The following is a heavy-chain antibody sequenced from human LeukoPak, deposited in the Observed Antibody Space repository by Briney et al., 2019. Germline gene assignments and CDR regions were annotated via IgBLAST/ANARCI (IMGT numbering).Heavy chain of an antibody. CDR2: ISYDGSNK. V-gene: IGHV3-30*19. CDR1: GFTFGSYG. D-gene: IGHD3-22*01. CDR3: ARVRRPTYYDSSSSSIDY. Sequence: GESLRLSCAASGFTFGSYGVHWVRQAPGKGLEWVAVISYDGSNKYYADSVKGRFTISRDNSKSTLYLLMNSLRAEDTAVYYCARVRRPTYYDSSSSSIDYWGQGTLVTISS. J-gene: IGHJ4*02.